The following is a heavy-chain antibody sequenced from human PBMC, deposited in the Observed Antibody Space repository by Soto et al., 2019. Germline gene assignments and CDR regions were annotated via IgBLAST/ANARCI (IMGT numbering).Heavy chain of an antibody. D-gene: IGHD4-17*01. CDR2: IIPIFGTA. V-gene: IGHV1-69*01. CDR1: GGTFSSYA. J-gene: IGHJ6*02. CDR3: ARAYGDYVDYYYYYGMDV. Sequence: QVQLVQSGAEVKKPGSSVKVPCKASGGTFSSYAISWVRQAPGQGLEWMGGIIPIFGTANYAQKFQGRVTITADESTSTAYMELSSLRSEDTAVYYCARAYGDYVDYYYYYGMDVWGQGTTVTVSS.